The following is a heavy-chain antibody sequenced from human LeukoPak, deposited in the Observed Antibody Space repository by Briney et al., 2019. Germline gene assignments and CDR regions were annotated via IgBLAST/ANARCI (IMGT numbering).Heavy chain of an antibody. Sequence: SETLSLTCTVSGGSITTYFWNWVRQPPGKGLERIGYFYYSGVTNYNPSLKSRVAISVDTSKNQFSLRLSSVTAADTAVYYCARGGSSTSLDAFDIWGQGTMVTISS. J-gene: IGHJ3*02. CDR3: ARGGSSTSLDAFDI. V-gene: IGHV4-59*01. CDR1: GGSITTYF. CDR2: FYYSGVT. D-gene: IGHD2-2*01.